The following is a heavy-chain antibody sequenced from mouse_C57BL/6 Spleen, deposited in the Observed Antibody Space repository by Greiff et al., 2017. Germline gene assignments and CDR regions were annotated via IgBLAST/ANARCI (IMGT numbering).Heavy chain of an antibody. J-gene: IGHJ4*01. Sequence: DVKLQESGGGLVKPGGSLKLSCAASGFTFSDYGMHWVRQAPEKGLEWVAYISSGSSTIYYADTVKGRFTISRDNAKNTLFLQMTSLRSEDTAMYYCARRDPLDYWGQGTSVTVSS. V-gene: IGHV5-17*01. CDR2: ISSGSSTI. CDR3: ARRDPLDY. CDR1: GFTFSDYG.